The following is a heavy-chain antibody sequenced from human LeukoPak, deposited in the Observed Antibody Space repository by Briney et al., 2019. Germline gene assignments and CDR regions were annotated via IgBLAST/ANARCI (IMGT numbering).Heavy chain of an antibody. J-gene: IGHJ3*02. CDR3: ARTRRDGWGSDAFDI. Sequence: SVKVSCKASGGTFSSYAISWVRQAPGQGLEWMGGIIPIFGTANYAQKFQGRVTITADKSTSTAYMELSSLRSEDTAVYYCARTRRDGWGSDAFDIWGQGTMVTVSS. CDR2: IIPIFGTA. CDR1: GGTFSSYA. V-gene: IGHV1-69*06. D-gene: IGHD5-24*01.